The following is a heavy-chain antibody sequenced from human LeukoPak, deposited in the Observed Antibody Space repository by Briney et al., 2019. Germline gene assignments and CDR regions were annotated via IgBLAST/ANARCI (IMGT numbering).Heavy chain of an antibody. V-gene: IGHV3-7*04. J-gene: IGHJ4*02. CDR3: ARARRYGAGSHNFDY. Sequence: PGGSLRLSCAASGFTFSNYWMSWVRQAPGKGLEWVANIKEDGSEKHYVDSVKGRFAISRDNAKNSLYLQMNSLRAEGTAVYYCARARRYGAGSHNFDYWGQGTLVTVSS. D-gene: IGHD3-10*01. CDR2: IKEDGSEK. CDR1: GFTFSNYW.